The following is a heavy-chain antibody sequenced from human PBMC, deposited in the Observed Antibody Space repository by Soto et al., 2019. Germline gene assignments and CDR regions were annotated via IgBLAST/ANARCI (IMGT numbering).Heavy chain of an antibody. Sequence: QVQLQESGPGLVKPSQTLSLTCTVSGGPISSGGYYWSWIRQHTGKGLEWIGYIYYSGSTYYNPSRKSRVTLSVDTSKNQFSLKLSSVTAADTAVYYCAREISYYDSSGYYYVYFDYWGQGTLVTVSS. V-gene: IGHV4-31*03. CDR2: IYYSGST. J-gene: IGHJ4*02. CDR1: GGPISSGGYY. D-gene: IGHD3-22*01. CDR3: AREISYYDSSGYYYVYFDY.